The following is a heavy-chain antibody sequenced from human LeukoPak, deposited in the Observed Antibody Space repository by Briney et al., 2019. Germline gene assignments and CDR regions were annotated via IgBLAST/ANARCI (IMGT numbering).Heavy chain of an antibody. CDR2: ISSSSSCI. CDR1: GFTFSSYS. D-gene: IGHD4-11*01. V-gene: IGHV3-21*01. J-gene: IGHJ5*02. Sequence: GGSLRHSCAASGFTFSSYSMNWVRQAPGKGLEWVSSISSSSSCIYYADSVKGRFTISRDNAKNSLYLQMNSLRAEDTAVYYCARDSGTQYNNWFDPWGQGTLVTVSS. CDR3: ARDSGTQYNNWFDP.